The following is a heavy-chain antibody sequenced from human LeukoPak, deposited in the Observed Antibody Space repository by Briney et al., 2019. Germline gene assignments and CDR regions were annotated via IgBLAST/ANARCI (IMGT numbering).Heavy chain of an antibody. D-gene: IGHD5-24*01. J-gene: IGHJ4*02. V-gene: IGHV1-2*02. CDR1: GYTFTGYY. Sequence: GESLKISCKASGYTFTGYYMHWVRQAPVQGLEWMGWINPNSGGTNYAQKFQGRVTMTRDTSISTAYMELSRLRSDDTAVYYCARGRDGYLNFDYWGQGTLVTVSS. CDR3: ARGRDGYLNFDY. CDR2: INPNSGGT.